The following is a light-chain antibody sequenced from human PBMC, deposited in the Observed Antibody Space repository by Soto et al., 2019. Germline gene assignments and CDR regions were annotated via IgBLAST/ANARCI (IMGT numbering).Light chain of an antibody. V-gene: IGKV1-39*01. Sequence: DIQMTQSPSSLSASVGDRVSITCRASQSISNYLNWYQQKPGKAPKLLIYAASSLQSGVPSRFSGSGSGTDFTLTISRQQPEDFATYYCQQSYSTPYTFGQGTKLEIK. J-gene: IGKJ2*01. CDR3: QQSYSTPYT. CDR2: AAS. CDR1: QSISNY.